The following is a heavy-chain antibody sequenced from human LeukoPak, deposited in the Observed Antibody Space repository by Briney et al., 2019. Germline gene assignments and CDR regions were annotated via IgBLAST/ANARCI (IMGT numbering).Heavy chain of an antibody. CDR2: ISWNSGSI. Sequence: GGSLRLSCAASGFTFDDYAMHWVRQAPGKGLEWVSGISWNSGSIGYADSVKGRFTISRDNAKNSLYLQMNSLRAEDTALYYCAKEKRITMVRGVIIAGYYFDYWGQGTLVTVSS. CDR3: AKEKRITMVRGVIIAGYYFDY. D-gene: IGHD3-10*01. J-gene: IGHJ4*02. V-gene: IGHV3-9*01. CDR1: GFTFDDYA.